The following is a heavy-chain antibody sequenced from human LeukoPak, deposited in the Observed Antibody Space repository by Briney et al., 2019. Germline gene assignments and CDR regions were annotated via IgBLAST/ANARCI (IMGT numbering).Heavy chain of an antibody. D-gene: IGHD6-13*01. CDR2: IYPGDSDT. CDR3: ARWAATGTGLDY. J-gene: IGHJ4*02. V-gene: IGHV5-51*01. CDR1: AYRFTNYW. Sequence: GESLKISCKGSAYRFTNYWIGWVRQMPGKGLEWMGIIYPGDSDTRYSPSFQGQVTIPADKSISPAYLQWSSLKASDTAMYYCARWAATGTGLDYWGQGTLVTVSS.